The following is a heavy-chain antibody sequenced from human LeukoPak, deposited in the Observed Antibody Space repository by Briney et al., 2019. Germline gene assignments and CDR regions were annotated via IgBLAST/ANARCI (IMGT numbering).Heavy chain of an antibody. D-gene: IGHD2-2*01. J-gene: IGHJ6*02. V-gene: IGHV1-2*02. Sequence: ASAKVSCKASGYTFTGYYMHWVRQAPGQGLEWMGWINPDTGATDIAQKFQGRVTMTRDTSISAAYMELSRLRSDDTAVYYCTRDHCSYINCYEDYYYGMDVWGQGTTVTVS. CDR3: TRDHCSYINCYEDYYYGMDV. CDR2: INPDTGAT. CDR1: GYTFTGYY.